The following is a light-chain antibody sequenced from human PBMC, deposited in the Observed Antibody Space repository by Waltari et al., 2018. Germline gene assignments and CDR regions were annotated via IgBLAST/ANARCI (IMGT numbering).Light chain of an antibody. J-gene: IGKJ1*01. CDR1: HGLLYNANDKNS. V-gene: IGKV4-1*01. Sequence: DIVMPQSQASLAVSLGARVTIHCKSSHGLLYNANDKNSLAWYQQKPGQPPNLLFYWSSTRQSGLPDRCSGSGSATDFALTSSGLQAEEVAVYYCQQDYSRRTCGQGTRVEIK. CDR3: QQDYSRRT. CDR2: WSS.